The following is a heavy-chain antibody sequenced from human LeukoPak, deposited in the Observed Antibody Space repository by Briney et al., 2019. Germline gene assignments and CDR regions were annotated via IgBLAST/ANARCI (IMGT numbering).Heavy chain of an antibody. CDR2: IDPSAGST. CDR1: GYTFTNYY. J-gene: IGHJ4*02. Sequence: GASVKVSCKASGYTFTNYYMHWVRQAPGQGLEWMGVIDPSAGSTTYAQKFQGRVTMTTDTSTSTAYMELRSLRSDDTAVYYCARGAVGIASATHFDYWGQGTLVTVSS. D-gene: IGHD6-25*01. V-gene: IGHV1-46*01. CDR3: ARGAVGIASATHFDY.